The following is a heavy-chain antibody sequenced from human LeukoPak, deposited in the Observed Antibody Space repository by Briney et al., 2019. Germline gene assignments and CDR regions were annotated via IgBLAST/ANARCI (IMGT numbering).Heavy chain of an antibody. CDR2: IRAYNDNT. CDR1: GYTYTNYG. V-gene: IGHV1-18*04. CDR3: ARDDCSSTSCYFDY. Sequence: ASVKVFCKASGYTYTNYGISWVRQAPGQALEWMGWIRAYNDNTNYAQKLQGRLSMTTDTSTSTAYMELRSLRSDDTVVYYCARDDCSSTSCYFDYWGQGTLVTVSS. D-gene: IGHD2-2*01. J-gene: IGHJ4*02.